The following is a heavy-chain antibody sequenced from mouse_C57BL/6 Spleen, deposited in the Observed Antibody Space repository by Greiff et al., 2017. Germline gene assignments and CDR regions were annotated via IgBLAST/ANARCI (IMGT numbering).Heavy chain of an antibody. CDR1: GYTFTDYY. D-gene: IGHD2-3*01. V-gene: IGHV1-26*01. Sequence: EVQLQQSGPELVKPGASVKISCKASGYTFTDYYMNWVKQSHGKSLEWIGDINPNNGGTSYNQKFKGKATLTVDKSSSPAYMELRSLTSEDSAVYYCARPSDGYWYFDVWGTGTTVTVSS. CDR2: INPNNGGT. CDR3: ARPSDGYWYFDV. J-gene: IGHJ1*03.